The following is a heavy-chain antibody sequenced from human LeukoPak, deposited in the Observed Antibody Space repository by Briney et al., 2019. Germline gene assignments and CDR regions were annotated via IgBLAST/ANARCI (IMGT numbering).Heavy chain of an antibody. CDR3: AKDLGYCSSTSCHFDS. Sequence: GGAVRLSCAASGFTFTTYAISWVRQAPGKGLEWVSTICARGGSTYHADSVQGRFTISRDNSKNTLYVQMSSLRAEDTAVYYCAKDLGYCSSTSCHFDSWGQGTLVTISS. J-gene: IGHJ4*02. V-gene: IGHV3-23*01. D-gene: IGHD2-2*01. CDR1: GFTFTTYA. CDR2: ICARGGST.